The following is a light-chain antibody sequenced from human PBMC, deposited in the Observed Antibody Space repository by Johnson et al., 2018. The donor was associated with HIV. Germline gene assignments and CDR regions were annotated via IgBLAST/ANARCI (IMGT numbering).Light chain of an antibody. Sequence: QSVLTQPPSVSAAPGQKVTISCSGSSSNIGNNYVSWYQQLPGTAPKLLIYDNNKRPSGIPDRFSGSKSGTSATLGITGLPTGDVADYYCGTWDSSLSAGVFGTGAKVTVL. CDR1: SSNIGNNY. J-gene: IGLJ1*01. CDR3: GTWDSSLSAGV. V-gene: IGLV1-51*01. CDR2: DNN.